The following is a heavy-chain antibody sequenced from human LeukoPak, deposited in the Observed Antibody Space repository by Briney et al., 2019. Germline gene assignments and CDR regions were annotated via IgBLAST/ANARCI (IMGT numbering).Heavy chain of an antibody. V-gene: IGHV3-53*01. Sequence: QPGGSLRLSCAASGFTVSSNYMSWVRQAPGKGLEWVSVIYSGGSTYYADSVKGRFTISRDNSKNTLYLQMNSLRAEDTAVYYCARVPNYGSGSGFDPWGQDTLVTVSS. D-gene: IGHD3-10*01. J-gene: IGHJ5*02. CDR2: IYSGGST. CDR1: GFTVSSNY. CDR3: ARVPNYGSGSGFDP.